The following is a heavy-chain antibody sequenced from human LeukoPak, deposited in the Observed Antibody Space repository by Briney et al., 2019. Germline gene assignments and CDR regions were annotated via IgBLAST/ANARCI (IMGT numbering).Heavy chain of an antibody. CDR2: IYPGDSDT. CDR3: ASSHFYYYYGMDV. CDR1: GYSFTSYW. J-gene: IGHJ6*02. Sequence: GESLKISCKGSGYSFTSYWIGWVRQMPGKGLEWMGIIYPGDSDTRYSPSFQGQVTISADKSISTAYLQWSSLKASDTAMYYCASSHFYYYYGMDVWGQGTTVTDSS. V-gene: IGHV5-51*01.